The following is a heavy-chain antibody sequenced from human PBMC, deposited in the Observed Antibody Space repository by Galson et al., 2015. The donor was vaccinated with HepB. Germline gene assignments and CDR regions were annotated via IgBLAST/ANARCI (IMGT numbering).Heavy chain of an antibody. V-gene: IGHV3-30*04. CDR3: AREPPYYDILTGYYNRDYYYGMDV. CDR2: ISYDGSNK. J-gene: IGHJ6*02. Sequence: SLRLSCAASGFTFGSYAMHWVRQAPGKGLEWVAVISYDGSNKYYADSVKGRFTISRDNSKNTLYLQMNSLRAEDTAVYYCAREPPYYDILTGYYNRDYYYGMDVWGQGTTVTVSS. CDR1: GFTFGSYA. D-gene: IGHD3-9*01.